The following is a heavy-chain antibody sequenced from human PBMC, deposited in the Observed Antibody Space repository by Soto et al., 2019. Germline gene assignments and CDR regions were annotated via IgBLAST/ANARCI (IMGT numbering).Heavy chain of an antibody. D-gene: IGHD3-10*01. CDR3: ARDRDYGGYFDY. Sequence: GWSLRLSCAASGFTFSSYSMNWVRQAPGKGLEWVSSISSSSSYIYYADSVKGRFTISRDNAKNSLYLQMNSLRAEDTAVYYCARDRDYGGYFDYWGQGTLVTVSS. J-gene: IGHJ4*02. CDR2: ISSSSSYI. V-gene: IGHV3-21*01. CDR1: GFTFSSYS.